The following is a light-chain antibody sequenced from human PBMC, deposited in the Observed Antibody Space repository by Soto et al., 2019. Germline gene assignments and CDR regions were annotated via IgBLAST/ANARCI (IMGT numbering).Light chain of an antibody. CDR1: QDIAIY. CDR2: AAS. J-gene: IGKJ1*01. CDR3: QQLRMYPST. Sequence: IQLTQSPSSLSASVGDRVSITCRASQDIAIYLAWYQQKPGEAPKLLIYAASTLYGGVPSRFSGSGSGTDFALTITSLQAEDFATYYCQQLRMYPSTFGQGTKV. V-gene: IGKV1-9*01.